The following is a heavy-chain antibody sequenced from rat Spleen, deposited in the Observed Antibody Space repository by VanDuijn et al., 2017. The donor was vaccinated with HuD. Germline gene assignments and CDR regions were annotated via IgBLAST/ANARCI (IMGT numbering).Heavy chain of an antibody. CDR1: GFTFSNYY. V-gene: IGHV5-27*01. CDR3: ARRHYGYTDYFGC. Sequence: EVQLVESGGGLVQPGRSLKLSCAASGFTFSNYYMAWVRQAPTNGLEWVAYIGAGGNSTYCRDCLKVRFTISREDAKSTLSMQIDSPRSVDTATNYCARRHYGYTDYFGCWGQGVMVTVSS. D-gene: IGHD1-9*01. CDR2: IGAGGNST. J-gene: IGHJ2*01.